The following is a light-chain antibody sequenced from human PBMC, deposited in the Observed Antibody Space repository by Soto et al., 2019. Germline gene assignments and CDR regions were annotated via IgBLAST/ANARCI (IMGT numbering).Light chain of an antibody. CDR1: QSVLYSSNNNNY. CDR2: WAS. Sequence: DIVMTQSPDSLAVSLGERATINCKSSQSVLYSSNNNNYVAWYQQKPGQPPKLLIYWASTRESGVPDRFSGSGSGTDFTLTNSSLQAEDVAVYYCQQYYSLPLTFGPGTKVDIK. J-gene: IGKJ3*01. V-gene: IGKV4-1*01. CDR3: QQYYSLPLT.